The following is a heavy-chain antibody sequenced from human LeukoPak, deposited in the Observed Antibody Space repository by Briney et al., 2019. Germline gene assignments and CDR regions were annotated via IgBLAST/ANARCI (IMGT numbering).Heavy chain of an antibody. CDR2: IYYSGST. CDR1: GGSVSSGSYY. CDR3: ASTSAAMGRYFQH. J-gene: IGHJ1*01. Sequence: SETLSLTCTVSGGSVSSGSYYWSWIRQPPGKGLEWIGYIYYSGSTNYNPSLKSRVTISVDTSKNQFSLKLSSVTAADTAVYYCASTSAAMGRYFQHWGQGTLVTVS. V-gene: IGHV4-61*01. D-gene: IGHD2-2*01.